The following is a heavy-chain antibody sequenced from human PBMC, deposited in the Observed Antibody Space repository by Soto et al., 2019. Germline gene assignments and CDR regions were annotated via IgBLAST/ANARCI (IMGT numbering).Heavy chain of an antibody. D-gene: IGHD4-17*01. Sequence: SETLSVTCAVSGGSISSSNWWSWVRQPPGKGLEWIGEIYHSGSTNYNPSLKSRVTISVDKSKNQFSLKLSSVTAADTAVYYCARFYAAGNWFDPWGQGTLVTVSS. V-gene: IGHV4-4*02. CDR1: GGSISSSNW. J-gene: IGHJ5*02. CDR2: IYHSGST. CDR3: ARFYAAGNWFDP.